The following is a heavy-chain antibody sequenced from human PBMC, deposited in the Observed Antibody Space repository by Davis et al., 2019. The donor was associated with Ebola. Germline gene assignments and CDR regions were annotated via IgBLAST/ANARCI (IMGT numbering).Heavy chain of an antibody. V-gene: IGHV5-51*01. CDR1: GYSFTSYW. J-gene: IGHJ3*01. Sequence: GESLKISCKGSGYSFTSYWIGWVRQMPGKGLEWMGIIYTGDSDTRYSPSFRGQVTISADKSTRTAYLQWGRLKASDTAMYYCASLRRTITGMDDGFDLWGQGTMVTVSS. D-gene: IGHD1-20*01. CDR2: IYTGDSDT. CDR3: ASLRRTITGMDDGFDL.